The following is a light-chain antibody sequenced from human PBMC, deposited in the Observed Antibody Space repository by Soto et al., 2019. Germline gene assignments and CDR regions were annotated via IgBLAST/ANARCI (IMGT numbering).Light chain of an antibody. CDR3: MQDLQTPRT. J-gene: IGKJ1*01. Sequence: DIVMTQSPLSLPVTPGEPASISCRSSQSLLHSNGYNYLDWYLQKPGQSPQLLIYLGSNRDSGVPDRFSGSGSGTDFTLKISRVEAEDVGVYYCMQDLQTPRTFGQGTKVEIK. CDR2: LGS. CDR1: QSLLHSNGYNY. V-gene: IGKV2-28*01.